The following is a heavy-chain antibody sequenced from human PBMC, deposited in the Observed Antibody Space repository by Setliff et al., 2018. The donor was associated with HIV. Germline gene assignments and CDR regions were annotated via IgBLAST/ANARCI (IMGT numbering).Heavy chain of an antibody. D-gene: IGHD6-13*01. V-gene: IGHV3-53*01. CDR3: ARYRAAAVTWCFDL. CDR2: IYSDGSS. Sequence: GGSLRLSCAASGFTVSSNYMSWVRQAPGKGLEWVSVIYSDGSSYYADSVRGRFTISRDNAKNSLYLQMNSLRAEDTAVYYCARYRAAAVTWCFDLWGRGTLVTVSS. J-gene: IGHJ2*01. CDR1: GFTVSSNY.